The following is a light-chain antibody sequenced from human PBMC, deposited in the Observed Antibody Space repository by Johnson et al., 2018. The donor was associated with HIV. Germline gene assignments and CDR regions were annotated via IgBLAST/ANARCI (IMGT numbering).Light chain of an antibody. V-gene: IGLV1-51*01. Sequence: QSVLTQPPSVSAAPGQKVTISCSGSSSNIGNNYVSWYQQLPGTAPKLLIYDNNKRPSGIPDRFSASKSGTSATLVITGLQTGDEADYYCGAWDSSLSAHFVFGTGTKVTGL. CDR1: SSNIGNNY. CDR3: GAWDSSLSAHFV. CDR2: DNN. J-gene: IGLJ1*01.